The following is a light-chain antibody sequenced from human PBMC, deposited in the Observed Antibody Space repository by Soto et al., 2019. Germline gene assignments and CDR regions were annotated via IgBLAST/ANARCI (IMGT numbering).Light chain of an antibody. Sequence: IVLTQSPATLSLSPGKRATLSCRASQNISNYLIWYQQKPGQAPSLLIYGASTRATGVPDRFSGTGSGTEFTLTISSLKSEDYAVYYCQQYKSWPPITFGQGTRLEIK. CDR1: QNISNY. CDR2: GAS. J-gene: IGKJ5*01. CDR3: QQYKSWPPIT. V-gene: IGKV3-15*01.